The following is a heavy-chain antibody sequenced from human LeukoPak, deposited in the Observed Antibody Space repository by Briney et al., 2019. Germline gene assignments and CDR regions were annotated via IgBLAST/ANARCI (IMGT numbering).Heavy chain of an antibody. Sequence: GGSLRLSCAASGFTFSSYGMHWVRRAPGRGLEWVSPISGTSGGTYYADSVKGRFRVSRDNSKNTVYLEMNSLRAEDTAIYYCAKHQPLATMMAVYFDSWGQGALVTVSS. CDR3: AKHQPLATMMAVYFDS. D-gene: IGHD3-22*01. V-gene: IGHV3-23*01. CDR1: GFTFSSYG. CDR2: ISGTSGGT. J-gene: IGHJ4*02.